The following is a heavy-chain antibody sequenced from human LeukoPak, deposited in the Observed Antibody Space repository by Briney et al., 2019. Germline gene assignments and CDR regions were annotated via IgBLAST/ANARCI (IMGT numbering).Heavy chain of an antibody. J-gene: IGHJ4*02. Sequence: GGSLRLSCAASGFTFSSYTMSWVRQAPGKGLEWVSAISGSGGSTYYADSVKGRFTISRDNSKNTLYLQMNSLRAEDTAVYYCAKDRDYGDYSDYWGQGTLVTVSS. CDR2: ISGSGGST. CDR3: AKDRDYGDYSDY. D-gene: IGHD4-17*01. CDR1: GFTFSSYT. V-gene: IGHV3-23*01.